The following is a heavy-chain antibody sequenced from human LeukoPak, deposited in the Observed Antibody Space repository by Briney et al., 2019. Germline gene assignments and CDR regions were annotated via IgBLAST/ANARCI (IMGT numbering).Heavy chain of an antibody. V-gene: IGHV4-34*01. CDR2: INHSGST. Sequence: TSETLSLTCAVYGGSFSGYYWSWIRQPPGKGLEWIGEINHSGSTNYNPSLKGRVTISVDTSKNQFSLKLSSVTAADTAVYYCARPYGDYNYWGQGTLVTVSS. D-gene: IGHD4-17*01. CDR3: ARPYGDYNY. CDR1: GGSFSGYY. J-gene: IGHJ4*02.